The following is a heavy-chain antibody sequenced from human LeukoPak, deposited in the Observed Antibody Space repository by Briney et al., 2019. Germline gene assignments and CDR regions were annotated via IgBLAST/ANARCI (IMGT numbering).Heavy chain of an antibody. CDR3: ARHGAYYLKYYYYMDV. Sequence: PSETLSLTCTVSGGSISSSSYYWGWIRQPPGKGLEWIGSIYYSGSTYYNPSLKSRVTISVDTSKNQFSLKLSSVTAADTAVYYCARHGAYYLKYYYYMDVWGKGTTVTISS. D-gene: IGHD2/OR15-2a*01. CDR2: IYYSGST. V-gene: IGHV4-39*01. CDR1: GGSISSSSYY. J-gene: IGHJ6*03.